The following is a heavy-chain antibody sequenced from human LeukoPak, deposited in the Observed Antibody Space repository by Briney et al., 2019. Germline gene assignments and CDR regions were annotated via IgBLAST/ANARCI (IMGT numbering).Heavy chain of an antibody. V-gene: IGHV3-7*03. CDR3: AVSFCVRGVITRNKNYFDY. CDR1: GYTFSIYW. D-gene: IGHD3-10*01. J-gene: IGHJ4*02. CDR2: QKYNGSDK. Sequence: GGGLSLFCVACGYTFSIYWMRGVRQPRGKGLEWVANQKYNGSDKYYVESARGRFTKSRDNAKNSLYLQMNSLRAENTAVYYSAVSFCVRGVITRNKNYFDYWGQGTLVTVSS.